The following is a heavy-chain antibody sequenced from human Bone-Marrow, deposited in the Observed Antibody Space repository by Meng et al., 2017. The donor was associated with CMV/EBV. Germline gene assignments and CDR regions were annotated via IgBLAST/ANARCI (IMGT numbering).Heavy chain of an antibody. Sequence: VKVSCKADGYTFTLYYIHWVRQAPGQGLEWMGWINPNTGGTDSAQRFQGRVSMTGDTSTSTAYLELSRLTSDDTALYYCARERGLGFRGLNDALDIWGQGTMVTVSS. CDR2: INPNTGGT. V-gene: IGHV1-2*02. D-gene: IGHD3/OR15-3a*01. CDR1: GYTFTLYY. J-gene: IGHJ3*02. CDR3: ARERGLGFRGLNDALDI.